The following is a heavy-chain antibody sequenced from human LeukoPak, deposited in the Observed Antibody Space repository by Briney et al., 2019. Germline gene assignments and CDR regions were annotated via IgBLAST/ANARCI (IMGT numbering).Heavy chain of an antibody. CDR2: IKQDGSEK. V-gene: IGHV3-7*05. CDR3: ARDQRYCSSSSCPWEPFDY. J-gene: IGHJ4*02. CDR1: GFTFSSYW. Sequence: GGSLRLSCAASGFTFSSYWMSWVRQAPGKGLEWVANIKQDGSEKYYVDSVKGRLTISRDNAKNSLYLQMNSLRAEDTAVYYCARDQRYCSSSSCPWEPFDYWGQGTLVTVSS. D-gene: IGHD2-2*01.